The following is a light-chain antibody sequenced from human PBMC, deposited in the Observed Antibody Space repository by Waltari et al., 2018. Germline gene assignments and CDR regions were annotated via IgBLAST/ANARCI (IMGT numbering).Light chain of an antibody. CDR1: QNIFSW. Sequence: DFQMTQSPATLSASVGDRVTITCRASQNIFSWLAWYQQQPGKAPKLLIYKASHLESGVPSRFSGRGFGTEFTLTINSLQPDDFATYYCQHYNSFSRTFGQGTKVDIK. CDR3: QHYNSFSRT. V-gene: IGKV1-5*03. J-gene: IGKJ1*01. CDR2: KAS.